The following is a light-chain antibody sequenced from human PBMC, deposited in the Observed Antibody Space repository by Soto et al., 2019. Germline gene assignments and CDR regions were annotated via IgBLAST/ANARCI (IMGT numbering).Light chain of an antibody. CDR3: QSYDSSLRAMV. V-gene: IGLV1-40*01. CDR2: GNN. J-gene: IGLJ2*01. CDR1: SSNIGAGFD. Sequence: QSVLTQPPSVSAAPGQRVTLSCTGGSSNIGAGFDVHWYQQFPGAAPKVLIFGNNKRPSGVPDRFSGSKSGTSAALAIAGLQAEDEADYYCQSYDSSLRAMVFGGGTKLTVL.